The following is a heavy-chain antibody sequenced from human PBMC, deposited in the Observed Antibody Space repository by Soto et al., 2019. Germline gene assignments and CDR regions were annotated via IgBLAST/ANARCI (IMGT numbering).Heavy chain of an antibody. CDR1: GYTFTGYY. D-gene: IGHD3-10*01. CDR3: ARDGGFGFSMVRGVIRENWFDP. Sequence: GSVKVSCKASGYTFTGYYMHWVRQAPGQGLEWMGWINPNSGGTNYAQKFQGWVTMTRDTSISTAYMELSRLRSDDTAVYYCARDGGFGFSMVRGVIRENWFDPWGQGTLVTVSS. V-gene: IGHV1-2*04. CDR2: INPNSGGT. J-gene: IGHJ5*02.